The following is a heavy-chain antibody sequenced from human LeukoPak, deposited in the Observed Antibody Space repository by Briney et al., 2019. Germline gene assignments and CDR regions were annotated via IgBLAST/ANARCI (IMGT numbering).Heavy chain of an antibody. D-gene: IGHD4-17*01. V-gene: IGHV3-30*18. CDR3: AKDGGSYDYGDKVGAFDI. CDR1: GFTFSSYG. Sequence: GGSLRLSCAASGFTFSSYGMHWVRQAPGKGLEWVAVISYDGSNKYYADSVKGRFTISRDNSENTLYLQMNSLRAEDTAVYYCAKDGGSYDYGDKVGAFDIWGQGTMVTVSS. J-gene: IGHJ3*02. CDR2: ISYDGSNK.